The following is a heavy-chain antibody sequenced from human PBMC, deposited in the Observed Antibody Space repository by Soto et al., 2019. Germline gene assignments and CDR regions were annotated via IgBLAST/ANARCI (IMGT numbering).Heavy chain of an antibody. CDR3: AKHATYYDFWSGYFDY. D-gene: IGHD3-3*01. J-gene: IGHJ4*02. CDR2: ISGSGGST. Sequence: GGSLRLSCAASGFTFSSYAMSWVRQAPGKGLEWVSAISGSGGSTYYGDSVKGRFTISRDNSKNTLYLQMNSLRAEDTAVYYCAKHATYYDFWSGYFDYWGQGTLVTVSS. CDR1: GFTFSSYA. V-gene: IGHV3-23*01.